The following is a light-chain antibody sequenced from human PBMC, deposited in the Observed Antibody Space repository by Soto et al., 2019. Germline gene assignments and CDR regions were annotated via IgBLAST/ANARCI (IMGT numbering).Light chain of an antibody. CDR3: QQSYHTPLT. J-gene: IGKJ4*01. V-gene: IGKV1-39*01. CDR2: AAS. CDR1: QSISNY. Sequence: DIEMTQSPSSLSASLGDRVTITCRASQSISNYLNWYQHKPGKAPKLLIYAASSLQSGVPTRFNGSGSGTDFTLTISSLQPEDFATYYCQQSYHTPLTFGGGTKVEIK.